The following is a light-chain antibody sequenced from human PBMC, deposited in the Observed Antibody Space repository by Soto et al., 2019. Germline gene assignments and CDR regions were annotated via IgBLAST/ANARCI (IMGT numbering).Light chain of an antibody. CDR3: QQYYRWPQT. Sequence: EVGRTQSPAPLSVSPGEKTTLSFRASQSLSFNLAWYQQKPGQAPRLLIYAASTRATGIPARFSGSGSGTEFTLTISSLQSEDFAVYYCQQYYRWPQTFGQGTKVDVK. CDR2: AAS. V-gene: IGKV3-15*01. J-gene: IGKJ1*01. CDR1: QSLSFN.